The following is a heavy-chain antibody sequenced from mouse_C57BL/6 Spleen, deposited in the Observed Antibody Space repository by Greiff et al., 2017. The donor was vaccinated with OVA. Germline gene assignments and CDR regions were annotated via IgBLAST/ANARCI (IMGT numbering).Heavy chain of an antibody. Sequence: QVQLQQPGTELVKPGASVKLSCKASGYTFTSYWMHWVKQRPGQGLEWIGNINPSNGGTNYNEKFKSKATLTVDKSSSTAYMLLSSLTSEDSVVYYCARSGYGSSFDYWGQGTTVTVSS. CDR1: GYTFTSYW. CDR3: ARSGYGSSFDY. J-gene: IGHJ2*01. V-gene: IGHV1-53*01. D-gene: IGHD1-1*01. CDR2: INPSNGGT.